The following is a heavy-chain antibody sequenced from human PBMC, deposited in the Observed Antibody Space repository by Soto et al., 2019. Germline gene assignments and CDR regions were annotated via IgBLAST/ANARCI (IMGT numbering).Heavy chain of an antibody. V-gene: IGHV3-23*01. CDR2: ISGSGGTT. CDR1: GFTFSSYA. CDR3: AKAIRGASGWFYFDC. D-gene: IGHD6-19*01. Sequence: WGSLRLSCAASGFTFSSYAITFFRHSPFKGLEWVSTISGSGGTTYYADSVKGRFTVSRDNSNNTLFLQMNSLRAQDTAVYYCAKAIRGASGWFYFDCWGQGTLVTVSS. J-gene: IGHJ4*01.